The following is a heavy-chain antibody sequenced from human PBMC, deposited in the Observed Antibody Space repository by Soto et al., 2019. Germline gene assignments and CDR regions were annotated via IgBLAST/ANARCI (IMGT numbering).Heavy chain of an antibody. J-gene: IGHJ6*02. CDR2: ISAYNGNT. Sequence: QVQLVQSGAEVKKPGASVKVSCKASGYTFTSYGISWVRQAPGQGLEWMGWISAYNGNTNYAQKLQGRVTMTTDTSTSKAYMELRSLRSDDTAVYYWARDRVTTGYYYYGMDVWGQGTTVTVSS. CDR1: GYTFTSYG. D-gene: IGHD4-17*01. CDR3: ARDRVTTGYYYYGMDV. V-gene: IGHV1-18*04.